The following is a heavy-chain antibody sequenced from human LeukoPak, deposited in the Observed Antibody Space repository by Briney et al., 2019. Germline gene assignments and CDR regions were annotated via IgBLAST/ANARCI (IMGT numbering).Heavy chain of an antibody. J-gene: IGHJ4*02. CDR1: GFTFSSYA. V-gene: IGHV3-23*01. CDR3: AKGGRFRVGGLSWGGDYFDY. D-gene: IGHD3-16*02. Sequence: GGSLRLSCAASGFTFSSYAMSWVRQAPGKGLEWVSAISGSGGSTYYADSVKGRFTISRDNSKNRTYPQMNGVRGEARAGPYSAKGGRFRVGGLSWGGDYFDYWGQGTLVTVSS. CDR2: ISGSGGST.